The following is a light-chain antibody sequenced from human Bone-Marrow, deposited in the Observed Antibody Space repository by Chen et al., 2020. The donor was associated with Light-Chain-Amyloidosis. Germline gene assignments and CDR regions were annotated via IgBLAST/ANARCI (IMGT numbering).Light chain of an antibody. Sequence: QSALTQPASVSGSPGQSIPISCTLTSSDVGGDNHVSWYQQHPDKAPKLMIYVVTIRPACVPDRFSGSKSDNTASLTISGLQTEDEADYFCSSYTITNTLVFGSGTMVTVL. J-gene: IGLJ1*01. CDR1: SSDVGGDNH. V-gene: IGLV2-14*01. CDR2: VVT. CDR3: SSYTITNTLV.